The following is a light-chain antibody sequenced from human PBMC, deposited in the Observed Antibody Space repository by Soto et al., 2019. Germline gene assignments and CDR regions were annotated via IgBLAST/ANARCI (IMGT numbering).Light chain of an antibody. CDR1: SSDVGGYNY. J-gene: IGLJ2*01. CDR2: DVS. CDR3: CSYAGSYTML. Sequence: QSALTQPRSVSGSPGQSVTISCTGTSSDVGGYNYVSWYQQHPGKAPKLMIYDVSKRPSGVPDRFSGSKSGNTASLTISGLQAEDEADDYCCSYAGSYTMLFGGGTKVTVL. V-gene: IGLV2-11*01.